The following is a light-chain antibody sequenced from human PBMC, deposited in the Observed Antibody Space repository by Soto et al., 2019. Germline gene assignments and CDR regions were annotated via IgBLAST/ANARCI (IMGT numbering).Light chain of an antibody. V-gene: IGLV2-23*02. J-gene: IGLJ3*02. Sequence: QSALTQPASVSGSPGQSITISCSGTISDVGSYNLVSWYQQRPGKAPKLMIYEVTKRPSGVPNRFSGSKSGNTASLTISGLQAEDEADYYCCSSAGSTASWVFGGGTKLTVL. CDR2: EVT. CDR3: CSSAGSTASWV. CDR1: ISDVGSYNL.